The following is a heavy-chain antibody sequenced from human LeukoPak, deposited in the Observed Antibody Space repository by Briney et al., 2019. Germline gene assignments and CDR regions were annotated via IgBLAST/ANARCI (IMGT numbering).Heavy chain of an antibody. Sequence: TSETLSLNCTVSGGSISSNLYDWGCIRQPPGKGLEWIGSVFYTGKTYYNPSLESRVTMSMDTSKNQFSLKLSSVAAADTAVYFCVRVGYSYVINDWSRTGLGAYPTKYYYHMDVWDKGTTVTVSS. CDR3: VRVGYSYVINDWSRTGLGAYPTKYYYHMDV. D-gene: IGHD5-18*01. J-gene: IGHJ6*03. CDR2: VFYTGKT. CDR1: GGSISSNLYD. V-gene: IGHV4-39*07.